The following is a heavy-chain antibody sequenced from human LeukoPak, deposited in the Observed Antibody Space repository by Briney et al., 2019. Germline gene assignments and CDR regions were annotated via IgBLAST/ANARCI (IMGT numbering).Heavy chain of an antibody. Sequence: SVKDSCKASGYTFISYDINWVRQATGRGVECMGWMNPNSGNTGYAQKFQGRVTMTRNTSISTAYMELSSLRSEDTAVYYCARGRGYDYVWGSYRYPHTFDYWGQGTLVTVSS. D-gene: IGHD3-16*02. CDR1: GYTFISYD. CDR2: MNPNSGNT. V-gene: IGHV1-8*01. CDR3: ARGRGYDYVWGSYRYPHTFDY. J-gene: IGHJ4*02.